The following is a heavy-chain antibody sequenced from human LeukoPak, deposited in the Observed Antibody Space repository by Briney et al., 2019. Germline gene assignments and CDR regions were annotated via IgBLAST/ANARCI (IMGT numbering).Heavy chain of an antibody. CDR3: ARYGIKGCSSTNCFTSYFYYGMDV. D-gene: IGHD2-2*02. CDR2: IFPHDSDT. V-gene: IGHV5-51*01. Sequence: GESLKISCKGSGYSFKDYWIGWVRQMPGKGPEWVGIIFPHDSDTKYSPSFQGQVTISVDKSISTAYVQWSSLEASDTAIYYCARYGIKGCSSTNCFTSYFYYGMDVWGQGTTVTVSS. CDR1: GYSFKDYW. J-gene: IGHJ6*02.